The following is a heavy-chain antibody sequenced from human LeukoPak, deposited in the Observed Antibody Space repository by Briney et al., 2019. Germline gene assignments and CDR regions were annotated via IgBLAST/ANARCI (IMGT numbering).Heavy chain of an antibody. CDR3: AKDIVWGSYYWSY. D-gene: IGHD1-26*01. Sequence: GGSLRLSCAASGFTFSSYGMHWVRQAPGKGLEWVAVISYDGSNKYYADSVKGRFTISRDNSKNTLYLQMNSLRAEDTAVYYCAKDIVWGSYYWSYWGQGTLVTVSS. J-gene: IGHJ4*02. CDR1: GFTFSSYG. CDR2: ISYDGSNK. V-gene: IGHV3-30*18.